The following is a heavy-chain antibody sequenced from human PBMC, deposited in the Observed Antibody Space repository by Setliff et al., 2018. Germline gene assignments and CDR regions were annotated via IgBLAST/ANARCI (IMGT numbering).Heavy chain of an antibody. CDR2: IHYRGTT. D-gene: IGHD1-1*01. V-gene: IGHV4-38-2*01. Sequence: SETLSLTCAVSDFSVSSVYYWGWIRQPPGKGLEWIGRIHYRGTTYSNASLASRLTISVDTAKNQFSLKLTSVTAADTAVYYCARTGTYRYFDYWGQGTRVTVSS. CDR1: DFSVSSVYY. CDR3: ARTGTYRYFDY. J-gene: IGHJ4*02.